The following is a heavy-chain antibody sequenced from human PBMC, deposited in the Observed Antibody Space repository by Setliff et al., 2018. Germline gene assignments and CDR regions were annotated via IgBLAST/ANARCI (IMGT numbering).Heavy chain of an antibody. V-gene: IGHV1-69*13. J-gene: IGHJ4*02. CDR3: ARVSRTIVAARGFDY. CDR1: GGTLSSYA. D-gene: IGHD1-26*01. CDR2: IIPIFGTA. Sequence: SVKVSCKASGGTLSSYAISWVRHAPGQGLEWMGGIIPIFGTANYAQKFQGRVTITADESTSTAYMELSSLRSEDTAVYYCARVSRTIVAARGFDYWGQGTLVTVSS.